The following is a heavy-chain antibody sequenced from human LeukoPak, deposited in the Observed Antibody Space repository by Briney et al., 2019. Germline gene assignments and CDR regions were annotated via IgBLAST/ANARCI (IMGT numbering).Heavy chain of an antibody. D-gene: IGHD6-13*01. Sequence: GESLRLSCAVSGFSVSGYWMTWVRQAPGKGLEWVANIKQDGSEKNYVDSVKGRFTISRDNAENSLFLQMNSLRVEDTAVYYCAREWQGGIAAAGTRIEGDYWGQGTLVAVSS. J-gene: IGHJ4*02. V-gene: IGHV3-7*01. CDR3: AREWQGGIAAAGTRIEGDY. CDR2: IKQDGSEK. CDR1: GFSVSGYW.